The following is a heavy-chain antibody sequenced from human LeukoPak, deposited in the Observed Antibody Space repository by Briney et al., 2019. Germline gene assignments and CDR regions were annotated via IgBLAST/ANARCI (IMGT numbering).Heavy chain of an antibody. CDR2: IYPRDSDT. D-gene: IGHD1-1*01. CDR1: GYSFTSYW. CDR3: ARDWKDPAAFDI. V-gene: IGHV5-51*01. Sequence: KPGESLKISCKGSGYSFTSYWVAWVRQMPGKGLEWMGIIYPRDSDTRYSPSFQGQVTISADKSISTAYLQWSSPKASDTAMYYCARDWKDPAAFDIWGQGTMVTVSS. J-gene: IGHJ3*02.